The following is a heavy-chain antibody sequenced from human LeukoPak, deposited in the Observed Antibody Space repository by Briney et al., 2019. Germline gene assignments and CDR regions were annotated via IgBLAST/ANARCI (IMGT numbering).Heavy chain of an antibody. CDR2: VYVTGETT. CDR1: GDTFTYYH. V-gene: IGHV1-46*01. CDR3: ATEAPGSYYFDY. Sequence: GATVTVSFQASGDTFTYYHIHWVRQAPGQGVAWMGAVYVTGETTRNTQNFQGRVTMTRDTSTGTVYMELASLRSEDTAVYYCATEAPGSYYFDYWGQGGRVTVSA. J-gene: IGHJ4*02.